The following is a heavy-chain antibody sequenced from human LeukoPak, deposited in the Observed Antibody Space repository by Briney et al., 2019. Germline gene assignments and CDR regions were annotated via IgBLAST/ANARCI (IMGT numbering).Heavy chain of an antibody. V-gene: IGHV1-69*13. CDR1: GGTFSSYA. CDR3: ARGTEWLGEYYYGMDV. Sequence: SVKVSCKASGGTFSSYAISWVRQAPGQGLEWMGGIIPIFGTANYAQKFQGRVTITADEFTSTAYMELSSLRSEDTAVYYCARGTEWLGEYYYGMDVWGQGTTVTVSS. J-gene: IGHJ6*02. CDR2: IIPIFGTA. D-gene: IGHD5-12*01.